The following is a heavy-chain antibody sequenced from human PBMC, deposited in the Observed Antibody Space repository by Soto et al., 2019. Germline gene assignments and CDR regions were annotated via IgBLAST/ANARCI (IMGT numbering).Heavy chain of an antibody. CDR2: IYYSGST. D-gene: IGHD4-17*01. Sequence: SDTLSLTCTVSCGSVSSGSYYWSWIRQPPGKGLEWIGYIYYSGSTNYNPSLKSRVTISVDTSKNQFSLKLSSVTAADTAVYYCARVDYGDYVGGYYYYYYGMDVWGQGTTVTVSS. J-gene: IGHJ6*02. CDR3: ARVDYGDYVGGYYYYYYGMDV. V-gene: IGHV4-61*01. CDR1: CGSVSSGSYY.